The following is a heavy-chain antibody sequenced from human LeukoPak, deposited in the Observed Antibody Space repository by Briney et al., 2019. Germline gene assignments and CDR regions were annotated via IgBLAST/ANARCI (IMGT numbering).Heavy chain of an antibody. V-gene: IGHV3-30*02. CDR3: AKEIYCTATTCQGNDAFHI. J-gene: IGHJ3*02. CDR1: GFRFSNFG. CDR2: IRYDGTTT. Sequence: GGSLRLSCAGSGFRFSNFGMHWVRQAPGKGLEWVTFIRYDGTTTYYADSVKGRFAISRDNSRNTVYLQMSSLKAEDTAVYYCAKEIYCTATTCQGNDAFHIWGQGTVVAVSS. D-gene: IGHD2-8*02.